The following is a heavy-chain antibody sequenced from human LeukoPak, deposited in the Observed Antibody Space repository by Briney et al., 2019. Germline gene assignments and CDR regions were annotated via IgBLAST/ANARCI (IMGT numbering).Heavy chain of an antibody. D-gene: IGHD5-18*01. J-gene: IGHJ5*02. CDR3: ARERVAREGALVTHWFDP. Sequence: PSETLSLTCTVSGGSISSSSYYWGWIRQPPGKGLEWIGSIYYSGSTYYNPSLKSRVTISVDTSKNQFSLKLSSVTAADTAIYYCARERVAREGALVTHWFDPWGPGSLVTVSS. CDR1: GGSISSSSYY. V-gene: IGHV4-39*07. CDR2: IYYSGST.